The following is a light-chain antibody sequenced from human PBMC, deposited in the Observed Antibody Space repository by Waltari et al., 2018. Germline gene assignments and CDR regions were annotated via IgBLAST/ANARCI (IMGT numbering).Light chain of an antibody. CDR3: QQSYNTPPMYT. CDR1: QKIYQY. V-gene: IGKV1-39*01. CDR2: SVS. Sequence: DIQMTQSPSSLSASVGDRVTITCRAIQKIYQYLNRYQQRAGKAPNLLISSVSTLQSGVPSRFSGSGSGTEFTLTISSLQPEDFATYFCQQSYNTPPMYTFGQGTKLELK. J-gene: IGKJ2*01.